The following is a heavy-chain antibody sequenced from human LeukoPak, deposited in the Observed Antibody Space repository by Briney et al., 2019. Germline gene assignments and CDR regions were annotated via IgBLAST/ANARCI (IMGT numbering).Heavy chain of an antibody. Sequence: GGSLRLSCVASGFTFSSYAMSWVRQAPGKGLEWVSAISGSGDSTYYTDSVKGRFTISRDNSKNTLYLQMNSLRAEDTAVYYCAKSPQGSYESSAYYYTYYFDYWGQGTLVTVSS. CDR3: AKSPQGSYESSAYYYTYYFDY. CDR2: ISGSGDST. J-gene: IGHJ4*02. V-gene: IGHV3-23*01. CDR1: GFTFSSYA. D-gene: IGHD3-22*01.